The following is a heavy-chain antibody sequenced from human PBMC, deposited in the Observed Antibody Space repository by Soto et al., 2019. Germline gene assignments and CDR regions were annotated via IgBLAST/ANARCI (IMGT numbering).Heavy chain of an antibody. J-gene: IGHJ4*02. D-gene: IGHD3-10*01. CDR1: GGSFSGYY. CDR3: ARRGGSGSYYKAPFDY. CDR2: INHSGST. V-gene: IGHV4-34*01. Sequence: SETLSLTCAVYGGSFSGYYWSWIRQPPGKGLEWIGEINHSGSTNYNPSLKSRVTISVDTSKNQFSLKLSPVTAADTAVYYCARRGGSGSYYKAPFDYWGQGTLVTVSS.